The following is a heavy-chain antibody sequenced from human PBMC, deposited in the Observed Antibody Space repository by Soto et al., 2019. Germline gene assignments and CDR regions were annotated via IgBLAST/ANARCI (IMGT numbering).Heavy chain of an antibody. CDR2: ITSKSTTI. V-gene: IGHV3-48*02. Sequence: GGSLRLACAASGFTFTSYSMNWVRQAPGQGLEWVSYITSKSTTIKYADSVKGRFTVSRDNAKNSLYLQLNSLRDEDTAVYYCAREMGACSDSSCYPGPYDSWGQGTLVTVSS. D-gene: IGHD3-16*01. CDR3: AREMGACSDSSCYPGPYDS. CDR1: GFTFTSYS. J-gene: IGHJ5*02.